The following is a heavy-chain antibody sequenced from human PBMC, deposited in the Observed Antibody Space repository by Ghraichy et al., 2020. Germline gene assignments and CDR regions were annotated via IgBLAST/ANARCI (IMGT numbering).Heavy chain of an antibody. CDR3: ARVKEQQQYRGGYYFEY. CDR1: GFTFGDYA. J-gene: IGHJ4*02. CDR2: IRSKAYRGTI. Sequence: GGSLRLSCTASGFTFGDYAMSWFRQAPGKGLEWVGVIRSKAYRGTIEYAASVKGRFTISRDDSKSIAYLQMDSLETEDTAVYYCARVKEQQQYRGGYYFEYWGQGTLVTVSS. V-gene: IGHV3-49*03. D-gene: IGHD1-14*01.